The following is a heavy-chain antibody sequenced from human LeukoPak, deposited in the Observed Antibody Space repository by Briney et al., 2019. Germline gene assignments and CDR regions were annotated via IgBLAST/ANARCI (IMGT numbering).Heavy chain of an antibody. CDR1: GGSISSYY. CDR3: ASQLYYYDSSGYYGN. D-gene: IGHD3-22*01. CDR2: IYYSGST. Sequence: KPSETLSLTCTVSGGSISSYYWSWIRQPPGKGLEWIGYIYYSGSTNYNPSPKSRVTISVDTSKDQFSLKLSSVTAADTAVYYCASQLYYYDSSGYYGNWGQGTLVTVSS. J-gene: IGHJ4*02. V-gene: IGHV4-59*01.